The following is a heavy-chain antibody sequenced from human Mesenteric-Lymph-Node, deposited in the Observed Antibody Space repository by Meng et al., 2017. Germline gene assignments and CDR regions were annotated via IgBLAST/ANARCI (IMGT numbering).Heavy chain of an antibody. CDR3: ANSPLENY. CDR1: EFSFSSSA. CDR2: IYSGGST. Sequence: VVSGVGSVQAGGSLRRSCAASEFSFSSSAMRWLRQAPGKGLEWVSVIYSGGSTYFADTGKGRFTISRDNSKNTLYLQMNSLRAEDTAVYYCANSPLENYWGQGTLVTVSS. J-gene: IGHJ4*02. V-gene: IGHV3-23*03. D-gene: IGHD1-1*01.